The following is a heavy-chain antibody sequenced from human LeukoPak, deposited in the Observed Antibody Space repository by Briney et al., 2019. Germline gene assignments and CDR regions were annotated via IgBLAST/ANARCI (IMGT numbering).Heavy chain of an antibody. CDR2: ISSSSSYI. J-gene: IGHJ5*02. Sequence: GGSLRLSCAASGFTFSSYAMHWVRQAPGKGLEWVSSISSSSSYIYYADSVKGRFTISRDNAKNSLYLQMNSLRAEDTAVYYCARTSSSWTGWFDPWGQGTLVTVSS. CDR1: GFTFSSYA. D-gene: IGHD6-13*01. CDR3: ARTSSSWTGWFDP. V-gene: IGHV3-21*01.